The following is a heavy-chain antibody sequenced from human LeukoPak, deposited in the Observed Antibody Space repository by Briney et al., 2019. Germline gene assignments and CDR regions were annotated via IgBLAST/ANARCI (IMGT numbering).Heavy chain of an antibody. V-gene: IGHV3-48*03. CDR3: ARERDAPMITGVVWYYFDY. CDR1: GFTFSSYE. CDR2: ISSSGRTI. Sequence: GGSLRLPRAPSGFTFSSYEMNWVRQAPGKGLAWVSYISSSGRTIYYADSVKGRFTISRDNAKNSLYLQMNSLRAEDTAVYYCARERDAPMITGVVWYYFDYWGQGTLVTVSS. D-gene: IGHD3-16*01. J-gene: IGHJ4*02.